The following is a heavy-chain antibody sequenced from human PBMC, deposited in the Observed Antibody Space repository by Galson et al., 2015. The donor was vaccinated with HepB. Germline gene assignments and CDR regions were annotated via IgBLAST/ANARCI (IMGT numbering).Heavy chain of an antibody. CDR2: IYYSGST. D-gene: IGHD2-15*01. CDR3: ARHAGSGNNWFDP. Sequence: QVQLQESGPGLVKPSETLSLTCTVSGGSISSYYWSWIRQPPGKGLEWIGYIYYSGSTNYNPSLKSRVTISVDTSKNQFSLKLSSVTAADTAVYYCARHAGSGNNWFDPWGQGTLVTVSS. CDR1: GGSISSYY. V-gene: IGHV4-59*08. J-gene: IGHJ5*02.